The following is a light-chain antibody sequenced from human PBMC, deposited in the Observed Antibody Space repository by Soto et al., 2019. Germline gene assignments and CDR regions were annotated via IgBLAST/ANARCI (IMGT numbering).Light chain of an antibody. CDR3: QQFYRYPWT. CDR2: KAS. V-gene: IGKV1-5*03. J-gene: IGKJ1*01. CDR1: QSVDTC. Sequence: DIQMTQSPSTLSASVGDRVTITCRASQSVDTCLAWYQQKPGKAPHLLIYKASSLETGVTSSFSGSGSVTEFTLTISSLQPDDFATYYCQQFYRYPWTFGQGTKVEIK.